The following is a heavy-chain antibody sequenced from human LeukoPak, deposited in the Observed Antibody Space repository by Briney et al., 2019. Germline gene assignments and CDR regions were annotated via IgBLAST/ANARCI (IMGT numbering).Heavy chain of an antibody. Sequence: GGSLRLSCAASGFTFSNYWMHWVRQAPGKGLVWVSRINTDGSSTSYADSVKGRFTISRDNAKNTLYLQMNSLRAEDTAVYYCARVEGSPPLLPGYWGQGTLVTVSS. CDR2: INTDGSST. CDR1: GFTFSNYW. CDR3: ARVEGSPPLLPGY. J-gene: IGHJ4*02. V-gene: IGHV3-74*01. D-gene: IGHD2-15*01.